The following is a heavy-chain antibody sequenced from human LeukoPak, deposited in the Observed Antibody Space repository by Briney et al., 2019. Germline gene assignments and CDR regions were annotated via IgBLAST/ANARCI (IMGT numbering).Heavy chain of an antibody. V-gene: IGHV3-48*03. Sequence: PGGSLRLSCAASGFTFSSYEMNWVRQAPGKGLEWVSYISSSGSTIYYVDSVKGRFTISRDNAKNSLYLQMNSLRAEDTAVYYCARGVEYYYYYMDVWGKGTTVTVSS. D-gene: IGHD3-3*01. CDR3: ARGVEYYYYYMDV. CDR2: ISSSGSTI. J-gene: IGHJ6*03. CDR1: GFTFSSYE.